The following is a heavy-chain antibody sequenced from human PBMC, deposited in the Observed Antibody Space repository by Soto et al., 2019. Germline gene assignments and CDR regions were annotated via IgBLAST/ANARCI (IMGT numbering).Heavy chain of an antibody. CDR3: AKSSNPYSSGGLFDY. Sequence: GGSLRLSCAASGVTFSSYGMHWVRQAPGKGLEWVAVISYDGSNKYYADSVKGRFTISRDNSKNTLYLQMNSLRAEDTAVYYCAKSSNPYSSGGLFDYWGQGTLVTVSS. CDR2: ISYDGSNK. CDR1: GVTFSSYG. V-gene: IGHV3-30*18. J-gene: IGHJ4*02. D-gene: IGHD6-19*01.